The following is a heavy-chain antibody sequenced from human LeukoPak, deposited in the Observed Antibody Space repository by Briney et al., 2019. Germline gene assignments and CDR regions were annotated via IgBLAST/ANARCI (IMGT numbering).Heavy chain of an antibody. V-gene: IGHV1-2*02. D-gene: IGHD5-12*01. J-gene: IGHJ5*02. CDR2: INPSSGAT. CDR1: GNTFTGYY. CDR3: AAQATTGWHFS. Sequence: GASVKVSCKASGNTFTGYYMHWLRQAPGQGLEWMGWINPSSGATNYRQDFQGRVTMTRDTSLSTVYMELSTLTSDDTALYFCAAQATTGWHFSWGQGTLVTVSS.